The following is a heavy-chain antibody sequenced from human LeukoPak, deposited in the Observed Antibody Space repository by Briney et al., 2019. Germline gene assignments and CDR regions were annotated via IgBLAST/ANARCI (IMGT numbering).Heavy chain of an antibody. CDR3: ARDPYNGAYSEGYYYYYMDV. Sequence: PGGSLRLSCAAPGITFSNYNMNWVRQAPGKGLEWISAITSSSSYTFYADSVKGRFAISRDNAQNSLYLQMNSLRVEDTAIYYCARDPYNGAYSEGYYYYYMDVWGKGTTVTVSS. CDR1: GITFSNYN. V-gene: IGHV3-21*01. J-gene: IGHJ6*03. CDR2: ITSSSSYT. D-gene: IGHD1-1*01.